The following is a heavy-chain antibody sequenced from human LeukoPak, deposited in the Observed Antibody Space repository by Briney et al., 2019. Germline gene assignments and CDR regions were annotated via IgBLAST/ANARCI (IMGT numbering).Heavy chain of an antibody. J-gene: IGHJ4*02. D-gene: IGHD5-12*01. V-gene: IGHV3-33*01. Sequence: GGSQRLSCAASGFTFSSYGMHWVRQAPGKGLEWVAVIWYDGSNKYYADSVKGRFTISRDNSKNTLYLQMNSLRAEDTAVYYCARSDYNGYDFNYWGQGTLVTVSS. CDR3: ARSDYNGYDFNY. CDR2: IWYDGSNK. CDR1: GFTFSSYG.